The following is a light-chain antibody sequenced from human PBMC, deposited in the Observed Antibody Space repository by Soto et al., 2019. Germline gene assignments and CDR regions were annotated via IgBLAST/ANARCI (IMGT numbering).Light chain of an antibody. CDR1: QGVSSSS. CDR3: QQYRSSPST. V-gene: IGKV3-20*01. J-gene: IGKJ3*01. Sequence: EIVLTQSPGTLSLSRGERATLSCRASQGVSSSSLAWYQQKPGQAPSLLVYGASSRATGIPDRFSGSGSGTDFTLTISRLEPEDFAVHYCQQYRSSPSTFGPGTKVDIK. CDR2: GAS.